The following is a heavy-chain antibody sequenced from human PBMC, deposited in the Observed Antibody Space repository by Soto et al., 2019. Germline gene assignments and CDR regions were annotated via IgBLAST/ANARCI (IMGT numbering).Heavy chain of an antibody. CDR1: GFTFSSYA. D-gene: IGHD3-3*01. CDR2: IWYDGSNK. J-gene: IGHJ4*02. Sequence: QVQLVESGGGVVQPGRSLRLSCAASGFTFSSYAMHWVRQAPGKGLEWVAVIWYDGSNKYYADSVKGRFTISRDNSKNTLYLQMNSLRAEDTAVYYCAREIERLLGYWGQGTLVTVSS. CDR3: AREIERLLGY. V-gene: IGHV3-30*04.